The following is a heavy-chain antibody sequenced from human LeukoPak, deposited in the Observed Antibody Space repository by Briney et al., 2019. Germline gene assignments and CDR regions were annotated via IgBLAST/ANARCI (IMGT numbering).Heavy chain of an antibody. CDR1: GYTFTGYY. D-gene: IGHD2-2*01. J-gene: IGHJ5*02. CDR3: SRGDCSSTSCYGTTWFDP. Sequence: ASVTDSCQASGYTFTGYYMHWVRPAPGQGLEWMGWINPNSGGTNYAQKFQGRVTMTRDTSISTAYMELSRLRSDDTAVYYCSRGDCSSTSCYGTTWFDPWGQGTLVTVSS. V-gene: IGHV1-2*02. CDR2: INPNSGGT.